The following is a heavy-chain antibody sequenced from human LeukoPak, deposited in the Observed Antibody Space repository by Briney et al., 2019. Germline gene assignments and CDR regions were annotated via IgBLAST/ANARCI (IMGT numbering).Heavy chain of an antibody. Sequence: SVKVSCKASGGTFSSYAISWVRQAPGQGLEWMGRIIPIFGIANYAQKFQGRVTITADKSTSTAYMELSSLRSEDTAVYYCARDPLPTVVTWGAFDIWGQGTMVTVSS. V-gene: IGHV1-69*04. J-gene: IGHJ3*02. CDR2: IIPIFGIA. D-gene: IGHD4-23*01. CDR3: ARDPLPTVVTWGAFDI. CDR1: GGTFSSYA.